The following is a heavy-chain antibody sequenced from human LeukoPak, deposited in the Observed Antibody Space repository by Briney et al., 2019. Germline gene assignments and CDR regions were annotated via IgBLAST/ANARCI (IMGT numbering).Heavy chain of an antibody. Sequence: PSETLSLTGTVSGGSISSNYWSWIRQPPGKGLEWIGLLYYTGTTNYNSSLKGRATISADTSKKYFSLKLTSVTAADTAVYYCASGYYYFLDVCGKGTTVTVSS. J-gene: IGHJ6*03. CDR2: LYYTGTT. D-gene: IGHD6-13*01. CDR1: GGSISSNY. CDR3: ASGYYYFLDV. V-gene: IGHV4-59*01.